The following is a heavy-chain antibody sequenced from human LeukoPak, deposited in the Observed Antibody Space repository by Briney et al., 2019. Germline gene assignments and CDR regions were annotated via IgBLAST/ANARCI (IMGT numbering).Heavy chain of an antibody. J-gene: IGHJ6*02. CDR3: ARNSVAMDV. CDR1: GDSVSNNIIV. Sequence: SQTLSLTCAISGDSVSNNIIVWNWIRWRPSRGLEWLGRTAYRSKWSTDYALSVRGRISINPDTSKNQISLQLNSVTPEDTAVYYCARNSVAMDVWGQGTTVTVSS. D-gene: IGHD4-23*01. V-gene: IGHV6-1*01. CDR2: TAYRSKWST.